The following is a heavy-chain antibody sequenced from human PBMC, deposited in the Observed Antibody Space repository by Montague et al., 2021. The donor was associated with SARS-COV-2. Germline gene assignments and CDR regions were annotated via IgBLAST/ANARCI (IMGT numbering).Heavy chain of an antibody. J-gene: IGHJ4*02. CDR2: INHNEST. CDR3: ARPRCSSTSCYGPLWY. CDR1: GDSFSGYY. D-gene: IGHD2-2*01. Sequence: SETLSLTCAVYGDSFSGYYWSWIRQPPGKGLEWIGEINHNESTNPNPSLKSRLTISLDTSKNQFSLKLSSVTAADTAVYYCARPRCSSTSCYGPLWYWGQGTLVTVSS. V-gene: IGHV4-34*01.